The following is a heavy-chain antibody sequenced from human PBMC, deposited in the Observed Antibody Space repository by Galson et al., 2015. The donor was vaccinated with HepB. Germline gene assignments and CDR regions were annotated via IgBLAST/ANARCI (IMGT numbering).Heavy chain of an antibody. CDR1: GFTFSSYG. CDR3: AKDDCSSTSCYTPSFDY. D-gene: IGHD2-2*02. CDR2: ISYDGSNK. J-gene: IGHJ4*02. Sequence: SLRLSCAASGFTFSSYGMHWVRQAPGKGLEWVAVISYDGSNKYYADSVKGRFTISRDNSKNTLYLQMNSPRAEDTAVYYCAKDDCSSTSCYTPSFDYWGQGTLVTVSS. V-gene: IGHV3-30*18.